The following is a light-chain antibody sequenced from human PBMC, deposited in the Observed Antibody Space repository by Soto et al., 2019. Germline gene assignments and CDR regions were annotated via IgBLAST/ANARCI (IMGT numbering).Light chain of an antibody. CDR1: SSNIGSNY. CDR3: AAWDDSLSGYG. J-gene: IGLJ1*01. Sequence: VLTQPPSASGTPGQRVTLSCSGSSSNIGSNYVYWYQQLPGTAPKLLIYRNNQRPSGVPDRFSGAKSGTSASLAISGLRSEDEADYYCAAWDDSLSGYGFGTGTQLTV. V-gene: IGLV1-47*01. CDR2: RNN.